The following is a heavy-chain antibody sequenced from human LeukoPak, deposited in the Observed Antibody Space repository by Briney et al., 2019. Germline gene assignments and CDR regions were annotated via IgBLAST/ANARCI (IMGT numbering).Heavy chain of an antibody. CDR2: IRYDGSNK. V-gene: IGHV3-30*02. J-gene: IGHJ4*02. CDR3: TTDEHGYNFRDY. CDR1: GFTFSSYG. D-gene: IGHD5-24*01. Sequence: GGSLRLSCAASGFTFSSYGMHWVRQAPGKGLEWVAFIRYDGSNKYYADSVKGRFTISRDNSKNTLYLQMNSLKTEDTAVYYCTTDEHGYNFRDYWGQGTLVTVSS.